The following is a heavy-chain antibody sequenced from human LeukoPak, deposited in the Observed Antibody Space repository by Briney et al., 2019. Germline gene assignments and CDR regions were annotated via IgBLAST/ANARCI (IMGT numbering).Heavy chain of an antibody. V-gene: IGHV4-39*01. J-gene: IGHJ4*02. CDR1: GGSISSSSYY. CDR3: ARKELGIIDY. Sequence: KPSETLSLTCTVSGGSISSSSYYWGWIRQPPGKGLEWIGSIYYSGSTYYNPSLKSRVTISVDTSKNQFSLKLSSVTAADTAVYYCARKELGIIDYWGQGTLVTASS. D-gene: IGHD7-27*01. CDR2: IYYSGST.